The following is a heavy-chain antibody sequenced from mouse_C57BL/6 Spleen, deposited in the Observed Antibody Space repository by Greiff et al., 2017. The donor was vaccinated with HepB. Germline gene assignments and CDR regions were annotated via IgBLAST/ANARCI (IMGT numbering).Heavy chain of an antibody. D-gene: IGHD1-1*01. CDR2: IDPSDSYT. CDR3: ARSHYGSSPWFAY. J-gene: IGHJ3*01. CDR1: GYTFTSYW. Sequence: VQLQESGAELVRPGTSVKLSCKASGYTFTSYWMHWVKQRPGQGLEWIGVIDPSDSYTNYNQKFKGKATLTVDTTSSTAYMQLSSLTSADSAVYYCARSHYGSSPWFAYWGQGTLVTVSA. V-gene: IGHV1-59*01.